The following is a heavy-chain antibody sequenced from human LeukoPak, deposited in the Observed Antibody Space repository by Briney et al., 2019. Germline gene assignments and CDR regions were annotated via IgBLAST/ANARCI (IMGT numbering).Heavy chain of an antibody. CDR3: AKHGSGSYSQIYYYGMDV. CDR1: GYTFTSYG. D-gene: IGHD3-10*01. CDR2: ISAYNGNT. Sequence: ASVKVSCKASGYTFTSYGISWVRQAPGQGLEWMGWISAYNGNTNHTQKLQGRVTMTTDTSTSTAYMELRSLRSDDTAVYYCAKHGSGSYSQIYYYGMDVWGQGTTVTVSS. J-gene: IGHJ6*02. V-gene: IGHV1-18*01.